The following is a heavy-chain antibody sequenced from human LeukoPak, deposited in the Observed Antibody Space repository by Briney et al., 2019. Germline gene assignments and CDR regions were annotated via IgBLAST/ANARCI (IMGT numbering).Heavy chain of an antibody. CDR3: ARVGKVDSSGYYFDY. V-gene: IGHV4-31*03. J-gene: IGHJ4*02. CDR2: IYYSESP. CDR1: GGSISSGGYY. D-gene: IGHD3-22*01. Sequence: PSQTLSLTCTVSGGSISSGGYYWSWIRQHPGKGLEWIGYIYYSESPYYNPSLKSRATISEDMSKNQLSLKLSSVTAAGTAMYFCARVGKVDSSGYYFDYWGQGTLAIVSS.